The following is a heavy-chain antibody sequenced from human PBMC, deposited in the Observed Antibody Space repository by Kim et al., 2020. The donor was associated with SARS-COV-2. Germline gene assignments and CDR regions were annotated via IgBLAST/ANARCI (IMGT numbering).Heavy chain of an antibody. Sequence: SETLSLTCTVSGGSISSSSYYWGWIRQPPGKGLEWIGSIYYSGSTYYNPSLKSRVTISVDTSKNQFSLKLSSVTAADTAVYYCASLSWREYQLLPEYNWFDPWGQGTLVTVSS. J-gene: IGHJ5*02. V-gene: IGHV4-39*01. CDR1: GGSISSSSYY. CDR2: IYYSGST. CDR3: ASLSWREYQLLPEYNWFDP. D-gene: IGHD2-2*01.